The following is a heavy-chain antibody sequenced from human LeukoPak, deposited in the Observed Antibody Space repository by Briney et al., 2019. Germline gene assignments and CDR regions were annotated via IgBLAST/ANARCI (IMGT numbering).Heavy chain of an antibody. CDR1: GFTFSNYS. Sequence: GGSLRLSCAASGFTFSNYSMNWVRQAPGKGLEWVSSISSSSSYIYYADSVKGRFTISRDNAKNSLYLQMNSLRAEDTAVYYCASAVAAAPIDAFDIWGQGTMVTVSS. CDR3: ASAVAAAPIDAFDI. D-gene: IGHD6-13*01. V-gene: IGHV3-21*01. J-gene: IGHJ3*02. CDR2: ISSSSSYI.